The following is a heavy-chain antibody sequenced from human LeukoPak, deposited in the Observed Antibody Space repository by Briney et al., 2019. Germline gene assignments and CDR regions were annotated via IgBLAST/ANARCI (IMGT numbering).Heavy chain of an antibody. V-gene: IGHV4-38-2*02. J-gene: IGHJ4*02. Sequence: SETLSLTCTVSGYSISSGYYWGWLRQPPGTGLEWTGSIYHSGSTNYNPSLKSRVTISVDTSKNQFSLRLSSVTAADTAVYYCARFGGCSGGSCYFVYWGQGTLVTVSS. D-gene: IGHD2-15*01. CDR2: IYHSGST. CDR3: ARFGGCSGGSCYFVY. CDR1: GYSISSGYY.